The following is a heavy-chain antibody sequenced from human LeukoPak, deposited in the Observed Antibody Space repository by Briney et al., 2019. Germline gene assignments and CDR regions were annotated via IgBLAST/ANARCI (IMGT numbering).Heavy chain of an antibody. J-gene: IGHJ5*02. D-gene: IGHD7-27*01. V-gene: IGHV4-39*01. CDR2: IYYNGNT. CDR3: ASLLNGGVAYWFDP. CDR1: GGSISNSNYY. Sequence: SETLSLTCTVSGGSISNSNYYWGWIRQPPGKGLEWIGNIYYNGNTYYNSSLKSRVTISVDTSKNQFSLKLSSVTAADTAVYYCASLLNGGVAYWFDPWGQGTLVTVSS.